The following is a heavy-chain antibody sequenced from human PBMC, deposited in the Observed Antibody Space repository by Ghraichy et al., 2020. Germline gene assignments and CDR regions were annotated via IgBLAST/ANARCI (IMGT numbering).Heavy chain of an antibody. V-gene: IGHV3-7*03. Sequence: LSLTCAASGFTFSDYWINWARQAPGKGLEWVANIKGDGSEKHYLDSVKGRFTISRDNSKNTLYLQMNSLRAEDTAVYYCAKTQQLARDFDYWGQGTLVTVSS. CDR2: IKGDGSEK. J-gene: IGHJ4*02. D-gene: IGHD6-13*01. CDR1: GFTFSDYW. CDR3: AKTQQLARDFDY.